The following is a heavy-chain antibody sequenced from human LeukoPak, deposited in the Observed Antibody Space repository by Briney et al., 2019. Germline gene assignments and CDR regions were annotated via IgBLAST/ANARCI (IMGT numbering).Heavy chain of an antibody. D-gene: IGHD3-10*01. J-gene: IGHJ4*02. Sequence: SETLSLTCTVFGDSVSNGNYYWSWLRHPPGKALEWIGYIYYTGKTYYNPSLEGRVTILVDTSRNHFSVKLSSVTAADTAVYYCARSQNYYGSGDYWSQGTLVTVSS. CDR3: ARSQNYYGSGDY. CDR2: IYYTGKT. V-gene: IGHV4-61*03. CDR1: GDSVSNGNYY.